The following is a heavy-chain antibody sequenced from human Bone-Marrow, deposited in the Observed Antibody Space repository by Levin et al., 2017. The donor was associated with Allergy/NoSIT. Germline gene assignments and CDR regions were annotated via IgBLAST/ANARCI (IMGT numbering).Heavy chain of an antibody. J-gene: IGHJ6*03. CDR3: ARALRSLLRREYNKYYMDV. D-gene: IGHD1-14*01. CDR2: IIPLSGTA. V-gene: IGHV1-69*06. Sequence: PVASVKVSCKASGGTFNNYGITWVRQAPGQGLEWMGGIIPLSGTANYPQKFQGRVTISADKDTTTAYMELSSLRSEDTAVYYCARALRSLLRREYNKYYMDVWGKGTTVTVYS. CDR1: GGTFNNYG.